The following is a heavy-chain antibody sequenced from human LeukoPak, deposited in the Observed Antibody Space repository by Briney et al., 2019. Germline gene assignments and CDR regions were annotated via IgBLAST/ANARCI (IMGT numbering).Heavy chain of an antibody. Sequence: SETLSLTCAVYGGSFSGYYWSWIRQPPGKGLEWIGEINHSGSTNYNPSLKSRVTISVDTSKNQFSLKLSSVTAADTAVYYCATSKYYYGSGSYLSPEPLYYYYGMDVWGKGTTVTVSS. CDR3: ATSKYYYGSGSYLSPEPLYYYYGMDV. D-gene: IGHD3-10*01. J-gene: IGHJ6*04. CDR2: INHSGST. V-gene: IGHV4-34*01. CDR1: GGSFSGYY.